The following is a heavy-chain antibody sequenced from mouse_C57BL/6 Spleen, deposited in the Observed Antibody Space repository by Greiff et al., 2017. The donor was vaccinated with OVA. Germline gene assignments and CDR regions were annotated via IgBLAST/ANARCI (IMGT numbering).Heavy chain of an antibody. D-gene: IGHD4-1*01. CDR1: GYAFSSYW. J-gene: IGHJ4*01. CDR2: IYPGDGDT. Sequence: QVQLKESGAELVKPGASVKLSCKASGYAFSSYWMNWVKQRPGKGLEWIGQIYPGDGDTNYHGKFKGKATLTADKSSSTAYLQLSSRTSEDSSVYCCAIWDDAFDEYAMDYWGQGTSVTVSS. V-gene: IGHV1-80*01. CDR3: AIWDDAFDEYAMDY.